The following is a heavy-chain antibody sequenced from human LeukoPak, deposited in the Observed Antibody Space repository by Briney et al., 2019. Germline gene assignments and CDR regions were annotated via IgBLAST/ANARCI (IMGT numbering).Heavy chain of an antibody. CDR2: INPSGSST. CDR1: GYTFTSYY. D-gene: IGHD1-1*01. CDR3: ARHRTGSDAFDI. V-gene: IGHV1-46*01. J-gene: IGHJ3*02. Sequence: ASVKVSCKASGYTFTSYYMHWVRQAPGQGLEWVGIINPSGSSTNYAQKFQGRVTMTTDTSTSTAYMELRSLRSDDTAAYYCARHRTGSDAFDIWGQGTMVTVSS.